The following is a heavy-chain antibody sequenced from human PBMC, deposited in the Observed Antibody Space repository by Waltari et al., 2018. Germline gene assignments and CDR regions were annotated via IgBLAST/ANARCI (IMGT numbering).Heavy chain of an antibody. Sequence: EVQLAESGGGLVQPGGSPRISGAASGVNGSNNYMSWVRQAPGKGLEWVSLIYSGGYTQYADSVKGRFTISRDNSKNTLYLQMNSLRVDDTAVYYCARNPRYDSPDWGQGTLVTVSS. D-gene: IGHD3-22*01. V-gene: IGHV3-66*02. CDR1: GVNGSNNY. J-gene: IGHJ4*02. CDR2: IYSGGYT. CDR3: ARNPRYDSPD.